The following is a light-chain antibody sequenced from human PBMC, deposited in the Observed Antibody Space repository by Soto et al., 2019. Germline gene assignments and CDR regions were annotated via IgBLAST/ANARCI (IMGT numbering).Light chain of an antibody. Sequence: DIQMTQSPSSLSASVGDRITITCRASQSITYHLNWYQQRPGKAPKMLIYAASNLQSGVPSRFTGSGSGTDFTLTISSLQPEDFATYYCQQSYSTPVTFGQGTKLDIK. CDR3: QQSYSTPVT. CDR2: AAS. J-gene: IGKJ2*01. CDR1: QSITYH. V-gene: IGKV1-39*01.